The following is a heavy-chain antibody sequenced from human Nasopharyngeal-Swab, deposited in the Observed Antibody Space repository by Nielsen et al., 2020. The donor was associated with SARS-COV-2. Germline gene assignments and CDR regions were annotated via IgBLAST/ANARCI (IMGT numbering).Heavy chain of an antibody. Sequence: SETLSFTCTVSGGSISSGDYYWSWNRQPPGKGLEWIGYIYYSGSTYYNPSLKSRVTISVDTSKNQFSLKLSSVTAADTAVYYCARAIGRFTMIVVAIDAFDIWGQGTMVTVSS. CDR3: ARAIGRFTMIVVAIDAFDI. CDR1: GGSISSGDYY. J-gene: IGHJ3*02. CDR2: IYYSGST. D-gene: IGHD3-22*01. V-gene: IGHV4-30-4*01.